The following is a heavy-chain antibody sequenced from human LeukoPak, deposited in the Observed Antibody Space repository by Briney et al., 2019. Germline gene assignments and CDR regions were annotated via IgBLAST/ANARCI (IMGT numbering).Heavy chain of an antibody. Sequence: SETLSLTCAVYGGSFSGYYWSWIRQPPGKGLEWIGEINHSGSTNYNPSLKSRVTISVDTSKNQFSLKLSSVTAADTAVYYCARAFPMPGGWYNQYYFDYWGQGTLVTVSS. V-gene: IGHV4-34*01. CDR2: INHSGST. CDR3: ARAFPMPGGWYNQYYFDY. CDR1: GGSFSGYY. D-gene: IGHD6-19*01. J-gene: IGHJ4*02.